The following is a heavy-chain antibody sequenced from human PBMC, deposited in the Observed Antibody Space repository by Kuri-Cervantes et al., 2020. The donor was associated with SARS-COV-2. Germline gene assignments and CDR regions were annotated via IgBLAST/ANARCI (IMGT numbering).Heavy chain of an antibody. Sequence: ASVKVSCKASGYTFTSYDINWVRQATGQGLEWMGWMNPNSGNTGYAQKFQGRVTITRNTSISTAYMELSSLRSEDTAVYYCAGGGVVPEVSFDYWGQGTLVTVSS. CDR3: AGGGVVPEVSFDY. J-gene: IGHJ4*02. CDR1: GYTFTSYD. CDR2: MNPNSGNT. V-gene: IGHV1-8*03. D-gene: IGHD2-2*01.